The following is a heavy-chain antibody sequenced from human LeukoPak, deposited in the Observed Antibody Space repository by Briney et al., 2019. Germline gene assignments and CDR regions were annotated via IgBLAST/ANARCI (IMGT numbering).Heavy chain of an antibody. CDR3: ARGWSSSWYDY. Sequence: SVTVSFTASGGTFSIYAMTWVRQGPGPGHEWMGGIIPMFDTTNYAQKFQGRVTITTDESTSTAYMELSSLRSEDTAVYYCARGWSSSWYDYWGQGTLVTVSS. V-gene: IGHV1-69*05. CDR2: IIPMFDTT. CDR1: GGTFSIYA. D-gene: IGHD6-13*01. J-gene: IGHJ4*02.